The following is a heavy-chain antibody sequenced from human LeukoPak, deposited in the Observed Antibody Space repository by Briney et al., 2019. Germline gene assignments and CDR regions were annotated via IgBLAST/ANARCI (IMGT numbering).Heavy chain of an antibody. J-gene: IGHJ4*02. CDR2: IYYSGST. V-gene: IGHV4-59*01. D-gene: IGHD6-6*01. CDR3: ARTPIAARRGYYFDY. CDR1: GGSISSYY. Sequence: SETLSLTCTVSGGSISSYYWSWIRQPPGKGLEWIGYIYYSGSTNYNPSLKSRVTISVDTSKNQFSLKLSSVTAADTAVYYCARTPIAARRGYYFDYWGQGTLVTASS.